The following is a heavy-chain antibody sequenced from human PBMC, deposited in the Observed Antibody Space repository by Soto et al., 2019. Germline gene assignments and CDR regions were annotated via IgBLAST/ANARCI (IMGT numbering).Heavy chain of an antibody. CDR3: AKVGTFHWNYGDAFDI. CDR1: GVTCISYG. J-gene: IGHJ3*02. Sequence: AVGSLRVSCGAAGVTCISYGRIWVRQAPGKGMEWVSAISGSGGSAYYADSVKGRFTISRDNSKNTLYLQMNSLRAEDTAVYYCAKVGTFHWNYGDAFDIWGQGTMVTVSS. V-gene: IGHV3-23*01. CDR2: ISGSGGSA. D-gene: IGHD1-7*01.